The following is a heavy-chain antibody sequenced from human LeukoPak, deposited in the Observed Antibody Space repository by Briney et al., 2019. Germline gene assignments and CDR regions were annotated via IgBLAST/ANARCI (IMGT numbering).Heavy chain of an antibody. V-gene: IGHV3-7*01. Sequence: GGSLRLSCAASGFTFSSYWMSWVRQAPGKGLEWVANIKQDGSEKYYVDSVKGRFTISRDNAKNSLYLQMNSLRAEDTAVYYCARWKEGQQLAYFDYWGQGTLVTVSS. CDR3: ARWKEGQQLAYFDY. CDR2: IKQDGSEK. CDR1: GFTFSSYW. J-gene: IGHJ4*02. D-gene: IGHD6-13*01.